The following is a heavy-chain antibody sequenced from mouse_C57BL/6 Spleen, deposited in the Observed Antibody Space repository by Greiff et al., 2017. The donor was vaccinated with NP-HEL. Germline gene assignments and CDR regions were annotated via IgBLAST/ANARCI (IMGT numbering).Heavy chain of an antibody. D-gene: IGHD6-1*01. CDR2: IDPSDSYT. J-gene: IGHJ1*03. V-gene: IGHV1-69*01. CDR3: ARGQSQLGYFDV. Sequence: QVQLQQPGAELVMPGASVKLSCKASGYTFTSYWMHWVKQRPGHGLEWIGEIDPSDSYTNYNQKFKGKSTLTVDKSSSTAYMQLSRLTSEDSAVYYCARGQSQLGYFDVWGTGTTVTVSS. CDR1: GYTFTSYW.